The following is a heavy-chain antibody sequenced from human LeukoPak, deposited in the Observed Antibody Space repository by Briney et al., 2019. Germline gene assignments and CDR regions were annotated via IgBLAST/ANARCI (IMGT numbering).Heavy chain of an antibody. D-gene: IGHD3-16*01. CDR2: IIPALGTA. CDR1: GDIFINYA. V-gene: IGHV1-69*13. CDR3: AREGRLGELGGKWFDP. J-gene: IGHJ5*02. Sequence: ASVKVSCKASGDIFINYAINWVRQAPGQGLEWMGGIIPALGTASYAQKFQGRVTITADGSTSTAYMELSSLRSEDTAVYYCAREGRLGELGGKWFDPWGQGTLVTVSS.